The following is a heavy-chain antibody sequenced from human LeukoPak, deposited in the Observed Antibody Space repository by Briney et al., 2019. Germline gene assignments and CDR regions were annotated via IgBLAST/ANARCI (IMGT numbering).Heavy chain of an antibody. CDR2: IYYSGST. J-gene: IGHJ4*02. CDR1: GGSISSSSYY. Sequence: PSETLSLTCTVSGGSISSSSYYWGWIRQPPGKGLEWIGSIYYSGSTYYNPSLKSRVTISVDTSKNQFSLKLSSVTAADTAVYYCARQEYYDSSGYYYGGKGWIFDYWGQGTLVTVSS. CDR3: ARQEYYDSSGYYYGGKGWIFDY. V-gene: IGHV4-39*01. D-gene: IGHD3-22*01.